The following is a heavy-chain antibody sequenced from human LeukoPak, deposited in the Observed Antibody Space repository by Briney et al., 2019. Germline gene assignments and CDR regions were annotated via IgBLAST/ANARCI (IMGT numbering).Heavy chain of an antibody. J-gene: IGHJ3*02. Sequence: PGGSLRLSCAASGFTFSSYSMNWVRQAPGKGLEWVSSISSSSSYIYYADSVKGRFTISRDNAKNSLYLQMNSLRAEDTAVYYCARAQIDLMRVEDAFDIWGQGTMVTVSS. CDR3: ARAQIDLMRVEDAFDI. V-gene: IGHV3-21*01. D-gene: IGHD2-15*01. CDR1: GFTFSSYS. CDR2: ISSSSSYI.